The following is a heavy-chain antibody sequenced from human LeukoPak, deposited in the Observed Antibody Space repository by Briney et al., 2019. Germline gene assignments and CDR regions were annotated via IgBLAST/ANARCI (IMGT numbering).Heavy chain of an antibody. V-gene: IGHV1-2*02. CDR2: INPNSGGT. CDR1: GYTFTSYY. J-gene: IGHJ5*02. Sequence: GASVKVSCKASGYTFTSYYMHWVRQAPGQGLEWMGWINPNSGGTNYAQKFQGRVTMTRDTSISTAYMELSRLRSDDTAVYYCARGQAWIQLWLPCNWFDPWGQGTLVTVSS. CDR3: ARGQAWIQLWLPCNWFDP. D-gene: IGHD5-18*01.